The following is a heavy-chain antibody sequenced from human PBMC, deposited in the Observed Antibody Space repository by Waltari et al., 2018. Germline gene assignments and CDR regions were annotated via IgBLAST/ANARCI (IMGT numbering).Heavy chain of an antibody. V-gene: IGHV4-39*01. J-gene: IGHJ4*02. Sequence: QLQLQESGPGLVKPSETLSLTCPVSGCSISSSSYYWGWLRQPPGKGLEWIGSIYYSGSTYYNPSLKSRVTISVDTSKNQFSLKLSSVTAADTAVYYCARSIAAEIYYFDYWGQGTLVTVSS. CDR3: ARSIAAEIYYFDY. CDR1: GCSISSSSYY. CDR2: IYYSGST. D-gene: IGHD6-13*01.